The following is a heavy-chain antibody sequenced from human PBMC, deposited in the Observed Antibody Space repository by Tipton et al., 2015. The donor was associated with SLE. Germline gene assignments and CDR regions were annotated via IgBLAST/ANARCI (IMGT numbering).Heavy chain of an antibody. CDR1: GGSFSAYY. J-gene: IGHJ6*02. D-gene: IGHD3-3*01. CDR3: ARERWGYYDFWSGYYYYGMDV. V-gene: IGHV4-34*01. Sequence: TLSLTCAVYGGSFSAYYWSWIRQPPGKGLEWIGEINHSGSTNYNPSLKSRVTISVDTSKNQFSLKLSSVTAADTAVYYCARERWGYYDFWSGYYYYGMDVWGQGTTVTVSS. CDR2: INHSGST.